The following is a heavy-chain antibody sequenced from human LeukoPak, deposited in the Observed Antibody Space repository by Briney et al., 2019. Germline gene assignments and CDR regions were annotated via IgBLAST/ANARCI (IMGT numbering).Heavy chain of an antibody. CDR2: ISGSGGST. Sequence: TGGSLRLSCAASGFTFSSYAMSWVRQAPGKGLEWVSAISGSGGSTYYADSVKGRFTISRDNSKNTLYQQMNSLRAEDTAVYYCAKSNYYDSSGYYPPSGMDVWGQGTTVTVSS. CDR1: GFTFSSYA. J-gene: IGHJ6*02. V-gene: IGHV3-23*01. CDR3: AKSNYYDSSGYYPPSGMDV. D-gene: IGHD3-22*01.